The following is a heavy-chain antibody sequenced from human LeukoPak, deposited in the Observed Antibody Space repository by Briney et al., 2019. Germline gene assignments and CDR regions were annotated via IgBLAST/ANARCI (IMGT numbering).Heavy chain of an antibody. CDR1: GYTLTELF. Sequence: ASVKVSCKVSGYTLTELFMHWVRQAPGKRLEGMGGFAPEEGETSYAQNVQGRISRIEDTTNNTAYMELSRLRSEDTAVYYCASPEGAGRGPGAFDFWGQGTMVTVSS. D-gene: IGHD1-14*01. CDR3: ASPEGAGRGPGAFDF. V-gene: IGHV1-24*01. J-gene: IGHJ3*01. CDR2: FAPEEGET.